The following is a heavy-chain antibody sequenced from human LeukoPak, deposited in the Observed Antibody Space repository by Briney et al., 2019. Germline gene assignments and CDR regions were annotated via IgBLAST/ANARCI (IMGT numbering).Heavy chain of an antibody. J-gene: IGHJ3*02. CDR2: ISSSSSYI. CDR1: GFTFSSYS. Sequence: PGGSLRLSCAASGFTFSSYSMNWVRQAPGKGLEGVSSISSSSSYIYYADSVKGRFTISRDNAKNSLYLQMNSLRAEDTAVYYCARDSVNYYGSGSYGAFDIWGQGTMVTVSS. D-gene: IGHD3-10*01. V-gene: IGHV3-21*01. CDR3: ARDSVNYYGSGSYGAFDI.